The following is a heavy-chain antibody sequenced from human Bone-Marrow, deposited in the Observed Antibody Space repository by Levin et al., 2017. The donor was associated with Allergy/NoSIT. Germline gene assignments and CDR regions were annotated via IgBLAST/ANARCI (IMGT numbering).Heavy chain of an antibody. V-gene: IGHV3-9*01. J-gene: IGHJ2*01. CDR2: ISGNADFI. Sequence: SLKISCAASGFTFDNYAIHWVRQAPGKGLEWVSSISGNADFIGYADSVKGRFTMSRDNARDSVYLQMNSLTIEDTAFYYCAKDKSPASYWYFDLWGRGSLVTVSS. CDR3: AKDKSPASYWYFDL. D-gene: IGHD2-15*01. CDR1: GFTFDNYA.